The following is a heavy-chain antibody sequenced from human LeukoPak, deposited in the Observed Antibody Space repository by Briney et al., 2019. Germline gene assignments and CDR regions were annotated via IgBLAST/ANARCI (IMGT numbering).Heavy chain of an antibody. J-gene: IGHJ4*02. Sequence: SETLSLTCTVSGGSISSYYWSWIRQPPGKGLEGIGYIYYSGSTNYNPSLKSRVTISVDTSKNQFSLKLSSVTAADPAVYYCARHEAGSSWNPFDYWGQGTLVTVSS. CDR1: GGSISSYY. CDR2: IYYSGST. V-gene: IGHV4-59*08. CDR3: ARHEAGSSWNPFDY. D-gene: IGHD6-13*01.